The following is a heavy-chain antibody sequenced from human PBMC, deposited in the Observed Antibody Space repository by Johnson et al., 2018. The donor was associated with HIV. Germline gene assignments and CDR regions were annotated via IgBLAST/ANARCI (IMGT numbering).Heavy chain of an antibody. J-gene: IGHJ3*02. D-gene: IGHD3-10*01. CDR2: ISYDGSNK. CDR1: GFTFSKAW. V-gene: IGHV3-30*03. Sequence: VQLVESGGGLVKPGGSLRLSCAASGFTFSKAWMSWVRQAPGKGLEWVAVISYDGSNKYYADAVKGRFTISRDNSKNTLYLQMNSLKVEDTAVYYCTTDGLWFGDPSFDIWGQGTVVTVSS. CDR3: TTDGLWFGDPSFDI.